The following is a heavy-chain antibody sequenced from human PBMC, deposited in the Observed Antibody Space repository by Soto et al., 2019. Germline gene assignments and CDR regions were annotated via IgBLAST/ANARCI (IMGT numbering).Heavy chain of an antibody. CDR1: RYGLAGYS. CDR3: ALTEDYYGSRTPISGMEV. V-gene: IGHV1-2*04. Sequence: KACSEAPRYGLAGYSMYSACHETGQGLEWMGWINPNSGGTNYAQKFQGWVTMTRDTSISTAYMELSRLRSDDTAVYYCALTEDYYGSRTPISGMEVWRKRTTVTVSS. J-gene: IGHJ6*04. D-gene: IGHD3-10*01. CDR2: INPNSGGT.